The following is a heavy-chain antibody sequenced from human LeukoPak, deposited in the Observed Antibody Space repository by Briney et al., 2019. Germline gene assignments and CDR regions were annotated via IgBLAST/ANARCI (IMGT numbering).Heavy chain of an antibody. CDR2: IKQDGSET. J-gene: IGHJ1*01. CDR3: ARDAAYDFRNPYRYFQH. Sequence: GGSLRLSCAASGFTFSTYWMTWVRQAPGKGLDWVGNIKQDGSETYYADSLKGRFTISRDNAKSALYLQMNSLRAEDTAVYYFARDAAYDFRNPYRYFQHWGQGTLVNVSS. V-gene: IGHV3-7*01. CDR1: GFTFSTYW. D-gene: IGHD3-3*01.